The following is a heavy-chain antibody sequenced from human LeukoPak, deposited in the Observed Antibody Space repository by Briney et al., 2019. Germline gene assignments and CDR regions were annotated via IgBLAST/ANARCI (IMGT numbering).Heavy chain of an antibody. Sequence: PETLPLTCAVYGGSFSGYYWSWIRQPPGKGLEWIGEINHSGSTNYNPSLKSRVTISVDTSKNQFSLKLSSVTAADTAVYYCARETDYYDSSGYSHFDYWGQGTLVTVSS. D-gene: IGHD3-22*01. CDR2: INHSGST. J-gene: IGHJ4*02. CDR1: GGSFSGYY. V-gene: IGHV4-34*01. CDR3: ARETDYYDSSGYSHFDY.